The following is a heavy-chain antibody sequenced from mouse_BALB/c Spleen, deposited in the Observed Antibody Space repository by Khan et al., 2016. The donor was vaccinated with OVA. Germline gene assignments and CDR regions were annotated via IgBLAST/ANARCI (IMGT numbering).Heavy chain of an antibody. Sequence: EVQLQESGPSLVQPSQTLSLTCSATGDSITSGYWSWIRKFPGNKLEYIGYMIYTGYTYYNPSLKSRISITRHTSKNQYYLQLNSVTTEDTATYYGASATYRDAFGYWGQGTLVTVSA. D-gene: IGHD2-14*01. CDR2: MIYTGYT. J-gene: IGHJ3*01. CDR1: GDSITSGY. V-gene: IGHV3-8*02. CDR3: ASATYRDAFGY.